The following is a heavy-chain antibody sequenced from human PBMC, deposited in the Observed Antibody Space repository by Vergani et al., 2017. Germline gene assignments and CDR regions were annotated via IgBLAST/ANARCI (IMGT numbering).Heavy chain of an antibody. V-gene: IGHV5-10-1*03. D-gene: IGHD1-1*01. Sequence: EVQLEQSGAEVKKPGESLRISCTGSGYSLTSYWISWVRQMPGKGLEWVGKIGPSDSYTNYSPSFQGHVTISADKSSSTAYLQWSSLKASDTAMYYCARHSPLWNGGQFDYWGQGTLVTVSS. CDR1: GYSLTSYW. J-gene: IGHJ4*02. CDR2: IGPSDSYT. CDR3: ARHSPLWNGGQFDY.